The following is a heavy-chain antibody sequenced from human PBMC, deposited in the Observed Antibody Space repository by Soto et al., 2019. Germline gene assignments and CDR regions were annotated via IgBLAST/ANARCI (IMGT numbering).Heavy chain of an antibody. CDR3: ASPGGNYAWVFFFDY. V-gene: IGHV1-69*06. J-gene: IGHJ4*02. CDR1: GGTFSSYA. Sequence: QVQLVQSGAEVKKPGSSVKVSCKASGGTFSSYAISWVRQAPGQGLEWMGGIIPIFGTANYAQKFQGRVTVTADKSTSTAYKELSSLGSEDTAVYYCASPGGNYAWVFFFDYWGQGTLVTVSS. D-gene: IGHD1-7*01. CDR2: IIPIFGTA.